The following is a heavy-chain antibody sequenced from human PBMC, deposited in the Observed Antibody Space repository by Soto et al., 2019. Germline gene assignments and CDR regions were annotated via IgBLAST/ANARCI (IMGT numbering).Heavy chain of an antibody. Sequence: QVQLQESGPGLVKPSQTLSLTCTVSGGSINSGGYCWSWIRQHPGKGLDWIGCISYGGSTSYNPSLKRRLTISVDTSKSQSSLKLTSVTAADTAVYYCSRGILVWGQGALITVSS. CDR1: GGSINSGGYC. CDR3: SRGILV. D-gene: IGHD5-18*01. J-gene: IGHJ4*02. V-gene: IGHV4-31*03. CDR2: ISYGGST.